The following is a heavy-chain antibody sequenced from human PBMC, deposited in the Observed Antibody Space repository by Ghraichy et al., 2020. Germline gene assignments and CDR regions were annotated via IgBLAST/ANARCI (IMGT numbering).Heavy chain of an antibody. V-gene: IGHV3-7*01. CDR1: GFTFSSHW. Sequence: GESLNISCAASGFTFSSHWMSWVRQAPGKGLEWVANINRDGNDKYYMDSVRGRFTISRDNAKNSLYLQMNSLRAEDTAVYHCATNSAWNYGYWGQGTLVTVSS. J-gene: IGHJ4*02. D-gene: IGHD1-7*01. CDR3: ATNSAWNYGY. CDR2: INRDGNDK.